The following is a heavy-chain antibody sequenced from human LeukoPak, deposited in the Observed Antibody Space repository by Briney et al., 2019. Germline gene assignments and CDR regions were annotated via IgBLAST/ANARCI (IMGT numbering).Heavy chain of an antibody. CDR2: ISSSGSTI. CDR3: VRWYDAFDV. V-gene: IGHV3-48*03. CDR1: GFTFSSYE. J-gene: IGHJ3*01. Sequence: GGSLRLSCAASGFTFSSYEMNWVRQAPGKGLEWVSYISSSGSTIYYADSVKGRFTISRDNAKNSLYLQMHSLRAEDTAVYYCVRWYDAFDVWGQGTMVTVSS. D-gene: IGHD2-15*01.